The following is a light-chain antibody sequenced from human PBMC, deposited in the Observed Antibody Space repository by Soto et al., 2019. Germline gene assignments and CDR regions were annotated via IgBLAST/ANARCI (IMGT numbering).Light chain of an antibody. CDR1: QSVSSY. Sequence: EIVLTQSPATLSLSPGEIATLSCRASQSVSSYLAWYQQKPGQAPRLLIYDASNRATGIPARFSGSGSGTDFILTISSLEPEDFAVYYCQQRSNWPLTFGGGTKVEIK. J-gene: IGKJ4*01. CDR3: QQRSNWPLT. CDR2: DAS. V-gene: IGKV3-11*01.